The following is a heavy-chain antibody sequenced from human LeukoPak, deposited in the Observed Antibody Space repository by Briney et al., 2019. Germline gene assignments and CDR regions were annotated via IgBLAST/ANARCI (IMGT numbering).Heavy chain of an antibody. J-gene: IGHJ6*02. CDR1: GGTFSSYA. CDR3: ATSRMVRGVIEHYYYYYGMDV. Sequence: GASVKVSCKASGGTFSSYAISWVRQAPGQGLEWMGRIIPILGIANYAQKFQGRVTITADKSTSTAYMELSSLRSADTAVYYCATSRMVRGVIEHYYYYYGMDVWGQGTTVTVSS. D-gene: IGHD3-10*01. V-gene: IGHV1-69*04. CDR2: IIPILGIA.